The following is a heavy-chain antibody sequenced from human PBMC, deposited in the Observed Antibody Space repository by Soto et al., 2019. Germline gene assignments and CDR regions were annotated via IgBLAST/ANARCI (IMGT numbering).Heavy chain of an antibody. CDR3: ARDPLDGVTGTTVKFDY. V-gene: IGHV1-18*01. Sequence: ASVKVSCKASGYTFTSYGISWVRQAPGQGLEWMGWISAYNGNTNYAQKLQGRATMTTDTSTSTAYMELRSLRSDDTAVYYCARDPLDGVTGTTVKFDYWGQRTLVTVSS. CDR1: GYTFTSYG. D-gene: IGHD1-7*01. CDR2: ISAYNGNT. J-gene: IGHJ4*02.